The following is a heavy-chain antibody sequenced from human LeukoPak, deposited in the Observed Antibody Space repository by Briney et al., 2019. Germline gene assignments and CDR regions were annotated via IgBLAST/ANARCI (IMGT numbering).Heavy chain of an antibody. Sequence: GGSLRLSCEASAFAFSRSAMSWVRQVPGKGLEWVSLMSASGVNTFYADSVKGRITISRDNSKNTLYLQMNSLRNEDTAMYYCARDSIRQQLYYFDYWGQGALVTVSS. CDR1: AFAFSRSA. J-gene: IGHJ4*02. D-gene: IGHD6-13*01. CDR2: MSASGVNT. CDR3: ARDSIRQQLYYFDY. V-gene: IGHV3-23*01.